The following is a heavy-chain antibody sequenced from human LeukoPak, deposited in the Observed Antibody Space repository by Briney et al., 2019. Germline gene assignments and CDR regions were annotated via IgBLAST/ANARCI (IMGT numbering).Heavy chain of an antibody. D-gene: IGHD1-26*01. V-gene: IGHV1-2*02. Sequence: ASVKVSCKASGYTFTGYYMHWVRQAPGQGLEWMGWINPNSGGTNYAQKFQGRVTMTRDTSISTAYMELSRLRSDDTAVYYCARRGDRQWELLNYWGQGTLVTVSS. CDR1: GYTFTGYY. CDR3: ARRGDRQWELLNY. J-gene: IGHJ4*02. CDR2: INPNSGGT.